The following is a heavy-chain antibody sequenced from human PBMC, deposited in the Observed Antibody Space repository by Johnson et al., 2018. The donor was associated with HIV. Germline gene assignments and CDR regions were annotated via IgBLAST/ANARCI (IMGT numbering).Heavy chain of an antibody. Sequence: EVQLVESGGGLIQPGGSLRLSCAASGFTVSSNYMSWVRQAPGKGLEWVSTITGSGDKPWYADSVKGRFTISRDNSNNTLYLQMNSLRAEDTAVYDCAKEWSRTVGATLGPGAFDSGGQGKMVTVSS. V-gene: IGHV3-66*03. CDR3: AKEWSRTVGATLGPGAFDS. J-gene: IGHJ3*02. CDR1: GFTVSSNY. D-gene: IGHD1-26*01. CDR2: TGSGDKP.